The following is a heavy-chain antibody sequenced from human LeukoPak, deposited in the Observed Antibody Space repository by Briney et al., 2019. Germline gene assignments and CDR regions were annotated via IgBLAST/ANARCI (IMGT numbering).Heavy chain of an antibody. D-gene: IGHD3-10*01. CDR1: GGSISSYY. J-gene: IGHJ4*02. V-gene: IGHV4-59*08. CDR3: ASHTYYYGSGLTFDY. CDR2: IYYSGST. Sequence: PSETLSLTCTVSGGSISSYYWSWIRQPPGKGLEWIGYIYYSGSTNYNPSLKSRVTISVDTSKNQFSLKLSSVTAADTAVYYCASHTYYYGSGLTFDYWGQGNLVTVSS.